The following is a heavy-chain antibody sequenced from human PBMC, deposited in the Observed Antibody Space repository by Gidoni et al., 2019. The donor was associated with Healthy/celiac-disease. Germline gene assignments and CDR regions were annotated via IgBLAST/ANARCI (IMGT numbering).Heavy chain of an antibody. CDR2: IYYSGST. D-gene: IGHD3-10*01. J-gene: IGHJ6*02. V-gene: IGHV4-39*07. CDR1: GGSISSSSYY. CDR3: AREGDFVRGVRYYYGMDV. Sequence: QLQLQESGPGLVKPSETLSLTCPVSGGSISSSSYYWGWIRQPPGKGLEWIGSIYYSGSTYYNPSLKSRVTISVDTSKNQFSLKLSSVTAADTAVYYCAREGDFVRGVRYYYGMDVWGQGTTVTVSS.